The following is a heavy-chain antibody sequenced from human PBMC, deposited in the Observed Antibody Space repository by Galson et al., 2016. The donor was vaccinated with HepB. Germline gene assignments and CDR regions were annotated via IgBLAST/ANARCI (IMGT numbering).Heavy chain of an antibody. D-gene: IGHD5-24*01. Sequence: APLSLTCTVSGVSISSYYCSWFRQPPEKGLEWIGNTFYSGITNYNHPLKRRVTISIDTSKNQFSLKLSSVTAAYTSVYYCARGEGYNHYWGQGTLVTVSS. J-gene: IGHJ4*02. CDR1: GVSISSYY. V-gene: IGHV4-59*08. CDR2: TFYSGIT. CDR3: ARGEGYNHY.